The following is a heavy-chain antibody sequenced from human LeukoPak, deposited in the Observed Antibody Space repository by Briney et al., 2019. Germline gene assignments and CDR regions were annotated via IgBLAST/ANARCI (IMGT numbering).Heavy chain of an antibody. CDR2: IYYTGST. V-gene: IGHV4-61*01. J-gene: IGHJ6*02. D-gene: IGHD6-13*01. Sequence: SETLSLTCTVSGGSVSSGSYYWSWIRQPPGKGLEWIGYIYYTGSTNYNPSLKSRVTISVDTSKNQFSLRLTSVTAADTAVYYCAKMAGYSSFYYYYGMDVWGQGTTVTVSS. CDR3: AKMAGYSSFYYYYGMDV. CDR1: GGSVSSGSYY.